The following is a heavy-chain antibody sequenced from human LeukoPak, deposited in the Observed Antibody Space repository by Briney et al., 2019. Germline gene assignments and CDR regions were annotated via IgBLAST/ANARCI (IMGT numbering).Heavy chain of an antibody. J-gene: IGHJ4*02. V-gene: IGHV4-59*01. D-gene: IGHD2-8*01. CDR1: GGSISSYY. CDR3: ARGFMYGTFDY. Sequence: SETLSLICTVSGGSISSYYWSWIRQPPGKGLEWIGYIYYSGSTNYNPSLKSRVTISVDTSKNQFSLKLNSVTAADTAVYYCARGFMYGTFDYWGQGTLVTVSS. CDR2: IYYSGST.